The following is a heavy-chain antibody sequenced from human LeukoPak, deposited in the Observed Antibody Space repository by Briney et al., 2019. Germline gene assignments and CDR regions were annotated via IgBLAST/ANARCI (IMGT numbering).Heavy chain of an antibody. CDR2: IYSGGST. CDR1: GFTVSSNY. J-gene: IGHJ4*02. V-gene: IGHV3-53*01. Sequence: GGSLRLSCAASGFTVSSNYMSWVRQAPGKGLEWVSVIYSGGSTYYADSVKGRFTISRDNSKNTLYLQMNSLRAEDTAVYYCAKDRPYSNYGNYWGQGTLVTVSS. D-gene: IGHD4-11*01. CDR3: AKDRPYSNYGNY.